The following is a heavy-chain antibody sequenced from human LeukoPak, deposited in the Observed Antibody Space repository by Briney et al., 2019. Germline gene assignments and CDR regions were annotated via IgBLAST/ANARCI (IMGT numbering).Heavy chain of an antibody. CDR2: IDTSDSYT. V-gene: IGHV5-10-1*01. J-gene: IGHJ6*04. CDR3: ARAGMDIVIVPAAMQAYYYGMDV. CDR1: GDSFTSYW. D-gene: IGHD2-2*03. Sequence: GESLKISCKGSGDSFTSYWIDWVRQMPGKGLEGMGRIDTSDSYTNYSPSFQGQVTISADPSISTASLQWSSLKASDTGIYYCARAGMDIVIVPAAMQAYYYGMDVWGKGTTVTVSS.